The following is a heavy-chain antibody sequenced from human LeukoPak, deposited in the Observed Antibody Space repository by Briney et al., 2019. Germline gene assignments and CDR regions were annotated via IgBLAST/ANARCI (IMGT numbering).Heavy chain of an antibody. CDR3: ARDLFAGGELRIEQQLLGNWFDP. CDR1: GFTFSSYS. J-gene: IGHJ5*02. D-gene: IGHD6-13*01. V-gene: IGHV3-21*01. Sequence: GRSLRLSCAASGFTFSSYSMNCVRQAPGKGLEWVSSISSSSSYIYYADSVKGRFTISRDNAKNSLHLQMNSLRPQDTAVYSGARDLFAGGELRIEQQLLGNWFDPWGQGTLVTVSS. CDR2: ISSSSSYI.